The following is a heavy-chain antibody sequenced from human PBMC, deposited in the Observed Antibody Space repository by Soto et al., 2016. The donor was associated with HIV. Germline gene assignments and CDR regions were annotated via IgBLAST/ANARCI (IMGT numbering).Heavy chain of an antibody. CDR3: ARDPGWRSTNPYYFDY. V-gene: IGHV3-74*01. Sequence: EVQLVESGGGLVQPGGSLRLSCAASGFTFSSYWMHWVRQAPGKGLVWVSRINSDGSSTSYADSVKGRFTISRDNAKNTLYLQMNSLRAEDTAVYYCARDPGWRSTNPYYFDYWGQGTLVTVSS. CDR2: INSDGSST. J-gene: IGHJ4*02. CDR1: GFTFSSYW.